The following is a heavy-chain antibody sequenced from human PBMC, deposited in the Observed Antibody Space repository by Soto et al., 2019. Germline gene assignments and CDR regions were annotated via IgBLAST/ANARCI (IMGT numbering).Heavy chain of an antibody. D-gene: IGHD6-19*01. CDR1: GGSFSGYY. Sequence: SETLSLTCAVYGGSFSGYYWSWIRQPPGKGLEWIGEINHSGSTNYNPSLKSRVTISVDTSKNQFSLKLSSVTAADTAVYYCARKRHKQWLTPDNWFDPWGQGTLVTVS. V-gene: IGHV4-34*01. CDR2: INHSGST. CDR3: ARKRHKQWLTPDNWFDP. J-gene: IGHJ5*02.